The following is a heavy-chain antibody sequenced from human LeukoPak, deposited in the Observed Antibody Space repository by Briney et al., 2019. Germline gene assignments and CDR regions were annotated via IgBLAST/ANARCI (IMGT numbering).Heavy chain of an antibody. CDR1: GFTLSRYW. CDR2: INEDASTI. V-gene: IGHV3-74*03. J-gene: IGHJ4*02. D-gene: IGHD3-16*01. Sequence: GGSLRLSCVASGFTLSRYWMHWVRQVPGKGLEWVSRINEDASTITYADSVKGRFTISRDNVKNTLYLQMNSLRAEDTAVYFCVRDLILVWTPGDDFDHWGQGTLVTVSS. CDR3: VRDLILVWTPGDDFDH.